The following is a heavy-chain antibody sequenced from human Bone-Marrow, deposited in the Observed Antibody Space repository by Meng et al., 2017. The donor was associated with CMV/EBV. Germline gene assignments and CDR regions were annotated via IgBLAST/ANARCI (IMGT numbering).Heavy chain of an antibody. CDR1: GGTFNNYA. CDR2: IIPIVDIA. CDR3: ASGDFWSGHGTDYYYGMVV. D-gene: IGHD3-3*01. J-gene: IGHJ6*02. V-gene: IGHV1-69*10. Sequence: SVKVSCKASGGTFNNYAVSWARQAPGQGLEWMGGIIPIVDIANFAQKFQGRVTIAADKYTSTAHMELSSLRYEDTAVYYCASGDFWSGHGTDYYYGMVVWGQGTTVTFSS.